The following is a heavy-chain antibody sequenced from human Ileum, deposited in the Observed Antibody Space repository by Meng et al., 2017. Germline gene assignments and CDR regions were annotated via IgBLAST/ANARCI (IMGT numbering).Heavy chain of an antibody. Sequence: QVQRQEWGPGLGRPSETLSLNCTISGGSVNAGSYYWSWIWQPPGKGLEWIGYMYFSGSTKYNASLKSRVSISVDTSKKQFSLNLTSVTAADTAVYYCARGHYDKYFDSWGQGTLVTVSS. CDR3: ARGHYDKYFDS. CDR2: MYFSGST. CDR1: GGSVNAGSYY. D-gene: IGHD3-22*01. J-gene: IGHJ4*02. V-gene: IGHV4-61*01.